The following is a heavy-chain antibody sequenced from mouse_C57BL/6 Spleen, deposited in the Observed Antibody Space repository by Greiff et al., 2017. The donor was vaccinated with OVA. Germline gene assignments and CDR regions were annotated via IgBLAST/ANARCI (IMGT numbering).Heavy chain of an antibody. CDR2: INPYNGGT. V-gene: IGHV1-19*01. CDR3: ARRGFGLYYFDY. J-gene: IGHJ2*01. Sequence: EVKLQESGPVLVKPGASVKMSCKASGYTFTDYYMNWVKQSHGKSLEWIGVINPYNGGTSYNQKFKGKATLTVDKSSSTAYMELNSLTSEDSAVYYCARRGFGLYYFDYWGQGTTLTVSS. CDR1: GYTFTDYY.